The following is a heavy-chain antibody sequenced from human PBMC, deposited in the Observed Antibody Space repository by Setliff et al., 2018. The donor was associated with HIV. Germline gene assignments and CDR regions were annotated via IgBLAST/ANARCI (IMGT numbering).Heavy chain of an antibody. CDR2: IVVGSSNT. J-gene: IGHJ2*01. D-gene: IGHD3-10*01. Sequence: ASVKVSCKASGFTFGSSAMQWVRQARGQRLEWIGWIVVGSSNTYYAQRFQERVTITRDLSTGTTYMELSSLRSEDTAVYYCARDDHYYDSGSLYSDWYFDLWGRGTLVTVSS. CDR3: ARDDHYYDSGSLYSDWYFDL. CDR1: GFTFGSSA. V-gene: IGHV1-58*02.